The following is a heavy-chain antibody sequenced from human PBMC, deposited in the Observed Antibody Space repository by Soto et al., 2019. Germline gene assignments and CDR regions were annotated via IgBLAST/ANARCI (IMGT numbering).Heavy chain of an antibody. V-gene: IGHV1-69*12. D-gene: IGHD2-15*01. Sequence: QVQLVQSGAEVKKPGSSVKVSCKASGGTFSSYAISWVRQAPGQGLEWMGGIIPIFGTANYAQKFQGRVTITADESTSTAYRELSSLRSEDTAVYYCARESRYCSGGSCYFLPGIDYWGQGTLVTVCS. J-gene: IGHJ4*02. CDR1: GGTFSSYA. CDR2: IIPIFGTA. CDR3: ARESRYCSGGSCYFLPGIDY.